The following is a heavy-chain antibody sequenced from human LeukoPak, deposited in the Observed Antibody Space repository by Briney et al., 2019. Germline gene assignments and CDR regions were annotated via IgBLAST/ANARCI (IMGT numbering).Heavy chain of an antibody. CDR3: ARRLTQYDCFDP. CDR2: TYYRSTWYN. D-gene: IGHD2-2*01. Sequence: SETLSLTCAVSGGSISSGGYSWNWIRQSPSRGLEWLGRTYYRSTWYNDYAVSVRGRITVNPDTSKNQFSLHLNSVTPEDTAVYYCARRLTQYDCFDPWGQGILVTVSS. J-gene: IGHJ5*02. CDR1: GGSISSGGYS. V-gene: IGHV6-1*01.